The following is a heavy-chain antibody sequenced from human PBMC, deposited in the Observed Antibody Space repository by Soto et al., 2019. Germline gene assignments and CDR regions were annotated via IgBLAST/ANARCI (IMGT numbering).Heavy chain of an antibody. CDR2: IYSGGST. CDR1: GLTFSSW. V-gene: IGHV3-66*01. CDR3: ARDRIPTGMDV. Sequence: TGGSLRLSCVASGLTFSSWMSWVRQAPGKGLEWVSVIYSGGSTYYADSVKGRFTISRDNSKNTLYLQMNSLRAEDTAVYYCARDRIPTGMDVWGQGTTVTVSS. J-gene: IGHJ6*02.